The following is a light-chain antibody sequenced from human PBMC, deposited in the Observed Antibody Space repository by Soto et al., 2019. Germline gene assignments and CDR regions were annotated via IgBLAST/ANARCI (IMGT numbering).Light chain of an antibody. Sequence: DIQLTHSPSSLSASVGDSVTVTCRASESVDEWLAWFQQRPGKAPELLIYKASTLESGVPSRFSGSGSGPEFTLTISSPQPDDFATYYFQHYRRPPWTFGQGTRVEIK. J-gene: IGKJ1*01. CDR3: QHYRRPPWT. CDR1: ESVDEW. CDR2: KAS. V-gene: IGKV1-5*03.